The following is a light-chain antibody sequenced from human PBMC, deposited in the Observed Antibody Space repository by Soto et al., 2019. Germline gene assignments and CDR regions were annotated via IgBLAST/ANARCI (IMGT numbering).Light chain of an antibody. V-gene: IGLV1-44*01. J-gene: IGLJ2*01. CDR1: SSNIGSNT. CDR3: AAWDDSLNGVV. Sequence: QSALTQPPSASGTPGQRVTISCSGSSSNIGSNTVNWYQQLPGTAPKLLIYSNNQRPSGVPDRFSGSKSGTSASLAISGLQSEDEADYYCAAWDDSLNGVVFGGGTQRPS. CDR2: SNN.